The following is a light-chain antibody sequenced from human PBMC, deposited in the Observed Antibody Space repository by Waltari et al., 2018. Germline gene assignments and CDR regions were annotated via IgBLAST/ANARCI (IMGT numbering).Light chain of an antibody. Sequence: EIVMTQSPATLSMSPGESATLSCRASQSLNSAFAWYQQKPGQAPRLLIYSTPTRATGTPARFSGSGSGTEFTLTISSLQSEDFAIYYCQQYNYWPWTFGQGTRVEIK. J-gene: IGKJ1*01. V-gene: IGKV3D-15*01. CDR2: STP. CDR3: QQYNYWPWT. CDR1: QSLNSA.